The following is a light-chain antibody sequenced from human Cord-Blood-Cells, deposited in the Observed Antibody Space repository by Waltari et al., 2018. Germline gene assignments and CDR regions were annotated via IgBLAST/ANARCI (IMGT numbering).Light chain of an antibody. CDR3: SSYTSSSTLYVV. CDR1: SSDVGGYNY. J-gene: IGLJ2*01. Sequence: QSALTQPASVSGSPGQSITISCTGTSSDVGGYNYVSWYQQHPGKAPKLMIYEVSNRPSGFSNRFSGSKSGNTASLTIYGLQAEDEADYYCSSYTSSSTLYVVFGGGTKLTVL. CDR2: EVS. V-gene: IGLV2-14*01.